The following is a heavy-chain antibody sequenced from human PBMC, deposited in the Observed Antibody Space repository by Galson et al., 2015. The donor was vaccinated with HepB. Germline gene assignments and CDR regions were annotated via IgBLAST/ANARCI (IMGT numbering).Heavy chain of an antibody. CDR3: ARRVSGNFDF. Sequence: SLRLPCAASGFPFGPYTMTWVRQAPGKGLEWVSAILSGGNTYNADTVKGRFTISRDNSKNTLDMQMNSLRAEDTAVYFCARRVSGNFDFWGRGTLVTVSS. CDR1: GFPFGPYT. J-gene: IGHJ4*02. CDR2: ILSGGNT. D-gene: IGHD5-12*01. V-gene: IGHV3-23*01.